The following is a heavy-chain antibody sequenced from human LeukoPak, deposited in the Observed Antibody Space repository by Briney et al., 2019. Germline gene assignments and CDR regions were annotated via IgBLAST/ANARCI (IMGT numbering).Heavy chain of an antibody. CDR3: ARGERCSGGSCTTAGHYYYYGMDV. CDR1: AYTFTGYY. CDR2: INPNSGGT. J-gene: IGHJ6*04. D-gene: IGHD2-15*01. Sequence: ASVKVSCKAPAYTFTGYYMHWVRQAPGQGLEWMGWINPNSGGTNYAQKFQGRVTMTKDTSSSTAYMELSRLRSDDTAVYYCARGERCSGGSCTTAGHYYYYGMDVGGEGTTVTVSA. V-gene: IGHV1-2*02.